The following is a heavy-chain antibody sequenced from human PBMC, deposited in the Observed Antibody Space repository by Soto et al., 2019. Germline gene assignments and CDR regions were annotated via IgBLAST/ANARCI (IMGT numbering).Heavy chain of an antibody. CDR3: AKGSSGWEPNWFDP. CDR2: INPNTGGT. CDR1: GYSFTGYY. Sequence: ASVKVSCKASGYSFTGYYVHWVRQAPGQGLEWMGWINPNTGGTNYAQKFQGRVTVTRDTSITTAYMELSSLTSDDTAVYYCAKGSSGWEPNWFDPWGQGTLVTGSS. V-gene: IGHV1-2*02. J-gene: IGHJ5*02. D-gene: IGHD6-19*01.